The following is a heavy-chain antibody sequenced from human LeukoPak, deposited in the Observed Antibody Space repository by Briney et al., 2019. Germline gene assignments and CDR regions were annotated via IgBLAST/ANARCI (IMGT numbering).Heavy chain of an antibody. J-gene: IGHJ4*02. V-gene: IGHV3-30*18. D-gene: IGHD3-22*01. CDR1: GFTFSSYG. CDR3: AKTPVRDFYDSSGYSYFDY. Sequence: PGGSLRLSCAASGFTFSSYGMHWVRQAPGKGLEWVAVISYDGSNKYYADSVRGRFTISRDNSKNTLYLQMNSLRAEDTGVYYCAKTPVRDFYDSSGYSYFDYWGQGTLVTVSS. CDR2: ISYDGSNK.